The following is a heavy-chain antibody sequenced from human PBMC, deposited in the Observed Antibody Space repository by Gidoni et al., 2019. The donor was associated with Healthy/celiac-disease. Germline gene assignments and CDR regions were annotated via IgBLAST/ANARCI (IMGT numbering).Heavy chain of an antibody. J-gene: IGHJ4*02. CDR2: INHSGST. D-gene: IGHD3-3*01. CDR1: GGSFSGYY. Sequence: QVQLQQWGAGLLKPSETLSLTCAVYGGSFSGYYWSWIRQPPGKGLEWIGEINHSGSTNYNPSLKGRVTISVDTSKNQFSLKLSSVTAADTAVYYCARGRATSRYDFWSGYYGGEGYEKYYFDYWGQGTLVTVSS. V-gene: IGHV4-34*01. CDR3: ARGRATSRYDFWSGYYGGEGYEKYYFDY.